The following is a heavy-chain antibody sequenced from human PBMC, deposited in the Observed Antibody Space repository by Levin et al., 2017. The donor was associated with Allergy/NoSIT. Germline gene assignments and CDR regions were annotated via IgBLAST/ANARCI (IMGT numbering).Heavy chain of an antibody. J-gene: IGHJ5*01. D-gene: IGHD2-8*02. CDR1: GDSIISGHYY. Sequence: LSLTCTVSGDSIISGHYYWSWIRQNPGKGLEWIGHIYYSGTTYYNPSLKSRVSISVDTSKNQFSLKLNSVTAADTAVYYCTRVRNAGGRSWFDSWGQGALVTVSS. CDR2: IYYSGTT. V-gene: IGHV4-31*03. CDR3: TRVRNAGGRSWFDS.